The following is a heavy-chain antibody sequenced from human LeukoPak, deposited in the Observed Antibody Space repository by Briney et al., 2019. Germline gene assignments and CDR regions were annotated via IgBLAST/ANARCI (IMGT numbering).Heavy chain of an antibody. V-gene: IGHV3-30-3*02. D-gene: IGHD6-19*01. CDR2: ISYDGSNK. J-gene: IGHJ4*02. CDR3: AKQPGYSSGWVDY. Sequence: GGSLRLSCAASGFTFSSYAMHWVRQAPGKGLEWVAVISYDGSNKYYADSVKGRFTISRDNSKNTLYLQLNSLRAEDTAVYYCAKQPGYSSGWVDYWGQGTLVTVSS. CDR1: GFTFSSYA.